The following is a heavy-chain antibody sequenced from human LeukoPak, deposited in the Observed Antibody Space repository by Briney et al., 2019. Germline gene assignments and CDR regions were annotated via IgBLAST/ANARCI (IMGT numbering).Heavy chain of an antibody. D-gene: IGHD4-17*01. CDR2: IYSGGST. J-gene: IGHJ4*02. CDR3: ARARLTTVTTGFDY. V-gene: IGHV3-53*01. Sequence: GGSLRLSCAASGFTVSSNYMSWVRQAPGKGLEWVSVIYSGGSTYYADSVKGRFTISRDNSKNTLYLQMNSLRAEDTAVYYCARARLTTVTTGFDYWGQGTLVTVSS. CDR1: GFTVSSNY.